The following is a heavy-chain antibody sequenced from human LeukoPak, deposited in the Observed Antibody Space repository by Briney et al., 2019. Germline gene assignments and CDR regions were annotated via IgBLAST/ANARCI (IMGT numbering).Heavy chain of an antibody. D-gene: IGHD2-15*01. CDR1: GFTFSSYW. CDR2: INTDGSST. Sequence: GGSLRPSCSASGFTFSSYWMHWVRQAPGKGLVWVSRINTDGSSTSYADSVKGRFTISRDNAKNTLYLQMNSLRAEDTAVYYCVRDNPRCCGVVPANIDDYWGQGTLVTVSS. CDR3: VRDNPRCCGVVPANIDDY. V-gene: IGHV3-74*01. J-gene: IGHJ4*02.